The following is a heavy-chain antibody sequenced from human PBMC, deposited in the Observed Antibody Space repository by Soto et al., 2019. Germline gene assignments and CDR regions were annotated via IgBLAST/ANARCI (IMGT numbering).Heavy chain of an antibody. CDR3: PRESRAFYDFWRVYSD. V-gene: IGHV1-3*01. Sequence: ASVKETCKASRYTYTSYSLHWVRQAPGQRLEGMGWINAGNGNTKYSQKFQARVTMTRDTSTSTAYMDVTGLRSEDAAGYNCPRESRAFYDFWRVYSDWGQGTPVTVSS. CDR2: INAGNGNT. D-gene: IGHD3-3*01. CDR1: RYTYTSYS. J-gene: IGHJ4*02.